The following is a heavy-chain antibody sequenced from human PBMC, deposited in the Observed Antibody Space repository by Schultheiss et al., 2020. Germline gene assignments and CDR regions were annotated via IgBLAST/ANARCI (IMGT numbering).Heavy chain of an antibody. Sequence: SETLSLTCAVYGGSFSGYYWSWIRQPPGKGLEWIGEINHSGSTNYNPSLKSRVTISVDTSKNQFSLKLSSVTAADTAVYYCARAPPVVRLHYAFDIWGQGTMVTVSS. CDR3: ARAPPVVRLHYAFDI. D-gene: IGHD3-10*01. CDR2: INHSGST. V-gene: IGHV4-34*01. J-gene: IGHJ3*02. CDR1: GGSFSGYY.